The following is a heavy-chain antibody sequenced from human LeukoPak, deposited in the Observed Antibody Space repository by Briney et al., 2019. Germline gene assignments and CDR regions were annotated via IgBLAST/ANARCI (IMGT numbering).Heavy chain of an antibody. J-gene: IGHJ4*02. CDR1: GSRFTIYW. CDR2: IYPGDSDT. CDR3: ARLKGGTAMVFDY. D-gene: IGHD5-18*01. V-gene: IGHV5-51*01. Sequence: GESLQISCKGSGSRFTIYWIGWVRQMPGKGLEWMGIIYPGDSDTRYSPSFQGQVTISADKSISTAYLQWSSLKAADTAMYYCARLKGGTAMVFDYWGQGTLVTVSS.